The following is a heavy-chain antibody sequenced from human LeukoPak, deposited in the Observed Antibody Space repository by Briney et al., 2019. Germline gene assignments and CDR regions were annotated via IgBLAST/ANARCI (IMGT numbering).Heavy chain of an antibody. CDR3: ARDRNHHYYDTPVVDGGFDP. J-gene: IGHJ5*02. Sequence: PGGSLRLSCAASGFTVSGNYMNWVRRVPGKGLEWVSVIYSGGSTYYTDSVKGRFTISRDNSKNTLYLQMNSLRAEDTAVYYCARDRNHHYYDTPVVDGGFDPWGQGTLVTVSS. D-gene: IGHD3-22*01. CDR1: GFTVSGNY. V-gene: IGHV3-66*01. CDR2: IYSGGST.